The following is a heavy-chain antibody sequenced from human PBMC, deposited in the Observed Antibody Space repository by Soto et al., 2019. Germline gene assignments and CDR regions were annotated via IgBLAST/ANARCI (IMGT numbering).Heavy chain of an antibody. Sequence: EVQLLESGGGLVQPGGSLRLSCAASGFTFSSYAMSWVRQAPGKGLEWVSAISGSGGSTYYADSVKGRFTISRDNSKNTLYLQMNSLRAEDTAVYYCARPGPYDILTVTDDAFDIWGQGTMVTVSS. CDR2: ISGSGGST. V-gene: IGHV3-23*01. D-gene: IGHD3-9*01. CDR3: ARPGPYDILTVTDDAFDI. CDR1: GFTFSSYA. J-gene: IGHJ3*02.